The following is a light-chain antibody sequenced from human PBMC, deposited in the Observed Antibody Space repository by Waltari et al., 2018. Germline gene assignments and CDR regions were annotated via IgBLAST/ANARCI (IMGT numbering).Light chain of an antibody. CDR2: EAS. CDR1: QSVYNF. V-gene: IGKV3-11*01. CDR3: QQRANWPPLT. Sequence: EVVLTQSPATLSLSPGERATLSCRASQSVYNFLAWYQQKPGQAPRLLIYEASQRATGIPARFSGRGSGTNFTLTISNLEPEDVAVYYCQQRANWPPLTVGGGTKVEIK. J-gene: IGKJ4*01.